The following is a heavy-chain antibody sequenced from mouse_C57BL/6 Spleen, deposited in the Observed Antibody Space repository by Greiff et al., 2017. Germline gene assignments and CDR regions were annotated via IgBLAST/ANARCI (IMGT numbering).Heavy chain of an antibody. V-gene: IGHV1-62-2*01. CDR2: FYPGSGSI. J-gene: IGHJ1*03. Sequence: VKLMESGAELVKPGASVKLSCKASGYTFTEYTIHWVKQRSGQGLEWIGWFYPGSGSIKYNEKFKDKATLTADKSSSTVYMELSRLTSEDSAVYFCARHGGGPMVRKWYFDVWGTGTTVTVSS. CDR3: ARHGGGPMVRKWYFDV. CDR1: GYTFTEYT. D-gene: IGHD2-1*01.